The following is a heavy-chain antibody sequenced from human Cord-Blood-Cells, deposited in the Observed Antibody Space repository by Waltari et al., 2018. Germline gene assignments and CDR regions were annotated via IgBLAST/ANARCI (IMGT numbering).Heavy chain of an antibody. Sequence: QLQLQESGPGLVKPSETLSLTCTVSGGSISSSSYYWGWIRQPPGKGLEWIGSIYYSGSTSYNPSLKSGVTISVNTSKNQFSLKLSSVTAADTAVYYCARPAVPAAMLDAFDIWGQGTMVTVSS. CDR3: ARPAVPAAMLDAFDI. CDR1: GGSISSSSYY. V-gene: IGHV4-39*07. CDR2: IYYSGST. J-gene: IGHJ3*02. D-gene: IGHD2-2*01.